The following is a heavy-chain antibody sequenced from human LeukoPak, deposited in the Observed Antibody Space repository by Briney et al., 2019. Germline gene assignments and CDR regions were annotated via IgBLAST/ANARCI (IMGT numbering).Heavy chain of an antibody. Sequence: GASVKVSCKASAYTFTGYYMHWVRQAPGQGLEWMGWINPNSGGTNYAQKFQGRVTMTRDTSISTAYMELSRLRSDDTAVYYCARDASVVVVVAATSLDYWGQGTLVTVSS. V-gene: IGHV1-2*02. CDR2: INPNSGGT. J-gene: IGHJ4*02. CDR1: AYTFTGYY. D-gene: IGHD2-15*01. CDR3: ARDASVVVVVAATSLDY.